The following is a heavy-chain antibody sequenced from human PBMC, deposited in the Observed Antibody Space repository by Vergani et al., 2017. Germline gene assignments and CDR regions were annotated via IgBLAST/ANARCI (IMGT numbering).Heavy chain of an antibody. J-gene: IGHJ4*02. D-gene: IGHD2-8*01. CDR2: ISSSSSYI. V-gene: IGHV3-21*01. CDR1: GFTFSSYS. Sequence: EVQLVESGGGLVKPGGSLRLSCAASGFTFSSYSMNWVRQAPGKGLEWVSSISSSSSYIYYADSVKGRFTISRDNAKNSLYLQMNSLRAEDTAVYYCARDLFWVGCTNGVCYPPARCFDYWGQGTLVTVSS. CDR3: ARDLFWVGCTNGVCYPPARCFDY.